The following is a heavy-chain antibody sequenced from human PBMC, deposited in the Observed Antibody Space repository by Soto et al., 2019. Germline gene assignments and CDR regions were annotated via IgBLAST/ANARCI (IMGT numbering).Heavy chain of an antibody. CDR3: AKTPDFWSGYLDY. D-gene: IGHD3-3*01. CDR1: GFTFSKYW. CDR2: ISSDGTTT. V-gene: IGHV3-74*01. J-gene: IGHJ4*02. Sequence: GGSLRLSCAASGFTFSKYWIHWVRQAPGKGPVWVSYISSDGTTTDYADSVKGRFTISRDNAKNTLYLQMDSLRAEDTAVYYCAKTPDFWSGYLDYWGQGTLVTVSS.